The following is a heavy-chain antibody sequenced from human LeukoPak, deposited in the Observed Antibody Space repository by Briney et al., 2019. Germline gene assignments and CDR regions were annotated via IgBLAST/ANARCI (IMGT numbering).Heavy chain of an antibody. CDR2: ISYDGSNK. V-gene: IGHV3-30*04. J-gene: IGHJ6*04. D-gene: IGHD6-19*01. CDR3: ARDERMAGTPPHINYYYYGMDV. CDR1: GFTFSSYA. Sequence: GGSLRLSCAASGFTFSSYAMHWVRQAPGKGLEWVAVISYDGSNKYYADSVKGRFTISRDNSKNTLYLQMNSLRAEDTAVYYCARDERMAGTPPHINYYYYGMDVWGKGTTVTVSS.